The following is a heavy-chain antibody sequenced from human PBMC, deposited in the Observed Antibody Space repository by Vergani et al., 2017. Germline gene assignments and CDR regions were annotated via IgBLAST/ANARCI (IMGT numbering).Heavy chain of an antibody. J-gene: IGHJ6*01. CDR1: FDSIRNLY. Sequence: QVQLQESGPGLVKPSETLSLTCSVSFDSIRNLYCNWIRQPPGKGLEWIGSIHYSENTNYNPSLKTRVTISVDTSKNQFSLTLTSVTAADTAVYYCESNTHSGQRADRWGKGIRVTVTS. V-gene: IGHV4-59*11. CDR2: IHYSENT. CDR3: ESNTHSGQRADR. D-gene: IGHD6-19*01.